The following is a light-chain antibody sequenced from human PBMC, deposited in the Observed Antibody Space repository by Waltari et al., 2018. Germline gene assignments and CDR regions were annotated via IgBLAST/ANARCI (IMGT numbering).Light chain of an antibody. J-gene: IGLJ1*01. V-gene: IGLV2-23*01. CDR2: EAN. Sequence: QSALTQPASLSGSPGQPITISCPGTRSPVAASNLVSWYQHPPGKAPKLMIYEANKWPSGISDRFSASKYGNTASLTISGLQAEDEAHYYCCSYAGRSTYVCGTGTSVTV. CDR3: CSYAGRSTYV. CDR1: RSPVAASNL.